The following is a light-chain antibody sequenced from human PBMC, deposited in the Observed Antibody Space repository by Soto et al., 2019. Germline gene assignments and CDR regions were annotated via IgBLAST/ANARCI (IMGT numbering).Light chain of an antibody. Sequence: DIVLTQSPGTLSLXPGERATLSCRASQGVSSKYLAWYQQKPGQAPRFLIYAASSRATGIPDRFSGSGSGTDFTLTISRLEPEDFAVYYCQHYGSSPPITFGQGTRLEIK. V-gene: IGKV3-20*01. J-gene: IGKJ5*01. CDR3: QHYGSSPPIT. CDR1: QGVSSKY. CDR2: AAS.